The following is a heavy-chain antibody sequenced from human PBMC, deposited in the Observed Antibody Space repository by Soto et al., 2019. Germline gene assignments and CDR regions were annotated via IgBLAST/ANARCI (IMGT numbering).Heavy chain of an antibody. J-gene: IGHJ4*02. D-gene: IGHD3-22*01. CDR1: GGSISSGGYY. CDR3: ARIIYSSGYYSSLDY. Sequence: SETLSLTCTVSGGSISSGGYYWSWIRQHPGKGLEWIGYIYYSGSTYYNPSLKSRVTISVDTSKNQFSLKLSSVTAADTAVYYCARIIYSSGYYSSLDYWGQGTLVTVSS. V-gene: IGHV4-31*03. CDR2: IYYSGST.